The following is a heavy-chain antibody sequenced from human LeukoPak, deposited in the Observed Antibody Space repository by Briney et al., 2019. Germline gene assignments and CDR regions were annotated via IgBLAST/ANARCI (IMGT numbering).Heavy chain of an antibody. D-gene: IGHD3-10*01. CDR3: ARRKNTAIAMVRGVRGGLNWFDP. J-gene: IGHJ5*02. CDR1: GGSISSSNW. V-gene: IGHV4-4*02. Sequence: SETLSLTCAVSGGSISSSNWWSWVRQPPGKGLEWIGEIYHSGSTKYNPSLKSRVTISVDKSKNQFSLKLSSVTAADTAVYYCARRKNTAIAMVRGVRGGLNWFDPWGQGTLVTVSS. CDR2: IYHSGST.